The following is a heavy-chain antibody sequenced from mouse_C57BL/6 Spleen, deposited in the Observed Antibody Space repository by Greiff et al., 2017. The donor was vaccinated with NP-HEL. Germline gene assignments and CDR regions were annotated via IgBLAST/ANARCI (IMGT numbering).Heavy chain of an antibody. J-gene: IGHJ1*03. CDR2: IYPRSGNT. Sequence: VQLQQSGAELARPGASVKLSCKASGYTFTSYGISWVKQRTGQGLEWIGEIYPRSGNTYYNEKFKGKATLTADKSSSTAYMELRSLTSEDSAVYFCARRGPYFDVWGTGTTVTVSS. V-gene: IGHV1-81*01. CDR3: ARRGPYFDV. CDR1: GYTFTSYG.